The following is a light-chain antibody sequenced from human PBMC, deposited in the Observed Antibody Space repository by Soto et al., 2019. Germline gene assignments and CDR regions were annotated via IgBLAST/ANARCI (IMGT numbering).Light chain of an antibody. CDR2: DVS. CDR3: SSYTTSNTRQIV. J-gene: IGLJ1*01. CDR1: SSDVGGYNY. Sequence: QSVLTQPASVSGSPGQSITISCTGTSSDVGGYNYVSWYQHHPGKAPKLMIYDVSNRHSGVSNRFSGSKSGNTASLTISGLQPEDEADYYCSSYTTSNTRQIVFGTGTKVT. V-gene: IGLV2-14*03.